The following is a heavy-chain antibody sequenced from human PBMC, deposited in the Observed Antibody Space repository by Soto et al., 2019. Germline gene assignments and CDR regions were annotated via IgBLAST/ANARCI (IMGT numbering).Heavy chain of an antibody. CDR3: ARGIYYDFWSGYPGYFDY. CDR2: IYYSGST. D-gene: IGHD3-3*01. Sequence: SXTLCLTCTVSGGSISSGDYYWIWIRQPPVKVLEWIGYIYYSGSTYYNPSLKSRVTISVDTSKNQFSLKLSSVTAADTAVYYCARGIYYDFWSGYPGYFDYWGQGTLVTVSS. CDR1: GGSISSGDYY. J-gene: IGHJ4*02. V-gene: IGHV4-30-4*01.